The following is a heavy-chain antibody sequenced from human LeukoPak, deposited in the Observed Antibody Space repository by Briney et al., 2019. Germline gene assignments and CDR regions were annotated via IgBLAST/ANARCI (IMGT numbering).Heavy chain of an antibody. J-gene: IGHJ4*02. D-gene: IGHD2-15*01. CDR2: IYYSGST. CDR1: GGSISSYY. CDR3: ARWGFTRYCSGGSCYGGDY. Sequence: SETLSLTCTVSGGSISSYYWSWIRQPPGKGLEWIGYIYYSGSTKYNPSLKSRVTISVDASKTQFSLKLNSVTAADTAVYYCARWGFTRYCSGGSCYGGDYWGQGTLVTVSS. V-gene: IGHV4-59*01.